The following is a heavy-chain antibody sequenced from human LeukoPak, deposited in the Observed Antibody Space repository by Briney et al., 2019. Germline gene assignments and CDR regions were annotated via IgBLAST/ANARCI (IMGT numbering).Heavy chain of an antibody. Sequence: GGSLRLSCAASGFTFSSYEMNWVRQAPGKGLEWVSGISGSGGSTYYADSVKGRFTISRDNSKNTLYLQMNGLRAEDTAVYYCAKGRPGAFDIWGQGTMVTVSS. CDR2: ISGSGGST. J-gene: IGHJ3*02. V-gene: IGHV3-23*01. CDR1: GFTFSSYE. CDR3: AKGRPGAFDI.